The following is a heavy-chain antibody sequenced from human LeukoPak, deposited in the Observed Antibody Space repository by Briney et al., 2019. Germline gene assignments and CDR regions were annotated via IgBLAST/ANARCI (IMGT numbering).Heavy chain of an antibody. CDR1: GYTLTSYY. D-gene: IGHD3-9*01. Sequence: GASVKVSCTASGYTLTSYYMHWVRQAPGQGPEWMGVINPSGGRTTSYAQKIQGRVTMTRDTSMSTVNMELSSLRSEDTAVYYCARGTLRYFDFWGQGTLVTVSS. J-gene: IGHJ4*02. CDR3: ARGTLRYFDF. V-gene: IGHV1-46*01. CDR2: INPSGGRT.